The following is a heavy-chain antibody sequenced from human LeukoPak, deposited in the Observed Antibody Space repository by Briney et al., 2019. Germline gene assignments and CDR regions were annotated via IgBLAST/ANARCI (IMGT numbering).Heavy chain of an antibody. J-gene: IGHJ3*02. CDR1: GFTFSSYS. Sequence: GGSLRLSCAASGFTFSSYSMIWVRQAPGKGLEWVSSISISSSYLYYADSVKGRFTISRDNAKNSLYLQMNSLRAEDTAVYYCARDKNWGSGAFDIWGQGTMVTVSS. CDR3: ARDKNWGSGAFDI. CDR2: ISISSSYL. D-gene: IGHD7-27*01. V-gene: IGHV3-21*01.